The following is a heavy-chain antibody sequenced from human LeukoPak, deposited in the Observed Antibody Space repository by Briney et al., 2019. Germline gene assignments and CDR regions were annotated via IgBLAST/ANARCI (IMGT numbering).Heavy chain of an antibody. CDR2: INPNSGGT. V-gene: IGHV1-2*02. D-gene: IGHD2-2*02. Sequence: ASVKVSRKAAGYTFTGYYIHWVRQAPGQGLEWMGWINPNSGGTNYAQKFQGRVTMTRDTSISTAYMELSRLRSDDAAVYYWARVRGTSCYIHWGQGTLVTVSS. CDR3: ARVRGTSCYIH. CDR1: GYTFTGYY. J-gene: IGHJ4*02.